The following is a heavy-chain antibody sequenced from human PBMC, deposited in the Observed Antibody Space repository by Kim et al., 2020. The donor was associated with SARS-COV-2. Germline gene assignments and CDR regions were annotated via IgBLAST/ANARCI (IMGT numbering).Heavy chain of an antibody. V-gene: IGHV1-2*06. CDR3: ARGYLRQGSYLNTFDY. J-gene: IGHJ4*02. Sequence: ASVKVSCKASGYTFTGYYMHWVRQAPGQGLEWMGRINPNSGGTNYAQKFQGRVTMTRDTSISTAYMELSRLRSDDTAVYYCARGYLRQGSYLNTFDYWGQGTLVTVSS. CDR2: INPNSGGT. D-gene: IGHD3-16*02. CDR1: GYTFTGYY.